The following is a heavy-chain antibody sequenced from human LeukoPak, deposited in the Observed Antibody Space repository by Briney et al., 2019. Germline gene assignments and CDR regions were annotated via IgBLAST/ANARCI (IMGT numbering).Heavy chain of an antibody. Sequence: GGSLRLSCAASGITFSDYYMSWIRQAPGKGLEWVSYISSSGSTIYYADSVKGRFTISRDNAKNSLYLQMNSLRAEDTAVYYCARALRRWLQFPYYFDYWGQGTLVTVSS. CDR1: GITFSDYY. J-gene: IGHJ4*02. CDR2: ISSSGSTI. V-gene: IGHV3-11*01. CDR3: ARALRRWLQFPYYFDY. D-gene: IGHD5-24*01.